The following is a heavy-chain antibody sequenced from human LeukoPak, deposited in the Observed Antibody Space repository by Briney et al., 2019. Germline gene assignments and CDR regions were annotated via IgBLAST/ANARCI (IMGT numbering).Heavy chain of an antibody. V-gene: IGHV3-21*01. J-gene: IGHJ4*02. CDR1: GFTFSSYS. CDR2: ISSSSSYI. CDR3: ARWASHDYGDY. Sequence: GGPLRLSCAASGFTFSSYSMNWVRQAPGKGLEWVSSISSSSSYIYYADSVKGRFTISRDNAKNSLYLQMNSLRAEDTAVYYCARWASHDYGDYRGQGTLVTVSS.